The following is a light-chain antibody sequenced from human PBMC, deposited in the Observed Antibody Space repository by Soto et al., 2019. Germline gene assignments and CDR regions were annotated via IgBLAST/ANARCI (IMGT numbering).Light chain of an antibody. CDR3: QQYNNWPPT. V-gene: IGKV3-15*01. CDR2: GAS. CDR1: QSVSSSH. Sequence: EIVLTQSPGTLSLSPGERATLSCRASQSVSSSHLAWYQQKPGQAPRLLIYGASTRATGIPARFSGSGSGTEFTLTISSLQSEDFAVYYCQQYNNWPPTFGQGTKVDIK. J-gene: IGKJ1*01.